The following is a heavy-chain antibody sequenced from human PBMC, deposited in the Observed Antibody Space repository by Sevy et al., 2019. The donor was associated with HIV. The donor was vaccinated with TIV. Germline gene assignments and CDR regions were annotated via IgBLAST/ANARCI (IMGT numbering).Heavy chain of an antibody. V-gene: IGHV3-15*01. CDR3: TTDSRGREYSYGYGY. Sequence: GGSLRLSCAASGFTFSNAWMSWVRQAPGKGLEWVGRIKSKTDGGTTDYAAPVKGRFTISRDESKNTLYLQMNSLKTEDTAVYYCTTDSRGREYSYGYGYWGQGTLVTVSS. D-gene: IGHD5-18*01. CDR2: IKSKTDGGTT. J-gene: IGHJ4*02. CDR1: GFTFSNAW.